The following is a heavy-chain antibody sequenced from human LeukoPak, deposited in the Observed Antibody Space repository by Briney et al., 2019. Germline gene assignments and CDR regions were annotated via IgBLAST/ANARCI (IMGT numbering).Heavy chain of an antibody. CDR1: GFTFSSYD. Sequence: GGSLTLSCAASGFTFSSYDINLVRKAPGKGREGVGFIRSKDYGGTTEYAASVKGRFNISRDDSKSIAYLQMNSLKTEDTAVYYCTRVLRGYGGYYFDYWGQGTLVTASS. V-gene: IGHV3-49*04. J-gene: IGHJ4*02. D-gene: IGHD4-23*01. CDR3: TRVLRGYGGYYFDY. CDR2: IRSKDYGGTT.